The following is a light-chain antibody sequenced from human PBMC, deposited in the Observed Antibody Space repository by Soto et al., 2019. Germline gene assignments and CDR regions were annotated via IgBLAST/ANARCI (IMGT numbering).Light chain of an antibody. CDR3: QQAASFPIT. J-gene: IGKJ5*01. CDR2: DAS. V-gene: IGKV1-5*01. CDR1: QSINNW. Sequence: DIQMTQSPSTLSASVGDRVTITCRASQSINNWLAWYQQKPGKAPKFLIYDASNLESGVPSRFSGSGSGTDFTLTINSLQPEDFATYYCQQAASFPITFGQGTRLEIK.